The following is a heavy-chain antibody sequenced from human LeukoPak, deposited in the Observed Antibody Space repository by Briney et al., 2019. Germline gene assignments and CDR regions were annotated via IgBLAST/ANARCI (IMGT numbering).Heavy chain of an antibody. CDR3: AKAGIGVVGYFDY. V-gene: IGHV3-23*01. CDR1: GFTFSNYA. D-gene: IGHD6-19*01. CDR2: ISGSGGST. Sequence: QPGGALRLCCAASGFTFSNYAMNWVRQAPGRGLEWVSAISGSGGSTYYADSVKGRFTISRDNSKNTLYLQMNSLRDEDTALYYCAKAGIGVVGYFDYWGQGTLVTVAS. J-gene: IGHJ4*02.